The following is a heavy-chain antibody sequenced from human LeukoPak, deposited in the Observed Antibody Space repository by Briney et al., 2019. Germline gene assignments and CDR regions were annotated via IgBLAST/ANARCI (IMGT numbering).Heavy chain of an antibody. D-gene: IGHD1-26*01. CDR2: ISSSGTYM. J-gene: IGHJ3*02. V-gene: IGHV3-21*01. CDR3: ANLQWELQVEAFDI. CDR1: GFTFSNFG. Sequence: PGGSLRLSCAASGFTFSNFGMNWVRQAPGKGLEWVSFISSSGTYMYYADSVKGRFTISRDNAKNSLYLQMNSLRAEDTAVYYCANLQWELQVEAFDIWGQGTMVTVSS.